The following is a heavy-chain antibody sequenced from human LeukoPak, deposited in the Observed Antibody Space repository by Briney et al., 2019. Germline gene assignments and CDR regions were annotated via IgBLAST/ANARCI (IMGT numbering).Heavy chain of an antibody. CDR2: IYYSGST. D-gene: IGHD3-22*01. CDR1: GGSISSYY. V-gene: IGHV4-59*01. CDR3: ARRNPYDSSGYYYGASNYYYMDV. Sequence: SETLSLTCTVSGGSISSYYWSWIRQPQGKGLEWIGYIYYSGSTNYNPSLKSRVTISVDTSKNQFSLKLSSVTAADTAVYYCARRNPYDSSGYYYGASNYYYMDVWGKGTTVTVSS. J-gene: IGHJ6*03.